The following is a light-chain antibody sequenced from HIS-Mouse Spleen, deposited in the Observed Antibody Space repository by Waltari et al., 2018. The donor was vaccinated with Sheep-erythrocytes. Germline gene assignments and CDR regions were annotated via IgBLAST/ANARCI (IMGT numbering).Light chain of an antibody. CDR3: QQYYSFPYT. V-gene: IGKV1D-8*02. CDR1: YGIRSY. J-gene: IGKJ2*01. CDR2: AAS. Sequence: AIWMTPSPSFLSSSTGERVTISCLMSYGIRSYLAWYQQKPGKAPKLLIYAASTLQSGVPSRFSGSGSGTDFTLTISCLQSEDFATYYCQQYYSFPYTFGQGTKLEIK.